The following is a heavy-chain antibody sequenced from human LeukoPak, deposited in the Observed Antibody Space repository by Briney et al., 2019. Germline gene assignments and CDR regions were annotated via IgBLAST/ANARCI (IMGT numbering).Heavy chain of an antibody. D-gene: IGHD4-17*01. CDR3: ARRGAVTFDY. CDR1: GASINSYY. CDR2: IYYSGTT. V-gene: IGHV4-59*08. Sequence: ASETLSLTCTVSGASINSYYWSWIRQPPGKGLEWIGYIYYSGTTNYNPSLESRVTISVDTSKNHFSLKLSSVTTADTAVYYCARRGAVTFDYWGQGTLVTVSP. J-gene: IGHJ4*02.